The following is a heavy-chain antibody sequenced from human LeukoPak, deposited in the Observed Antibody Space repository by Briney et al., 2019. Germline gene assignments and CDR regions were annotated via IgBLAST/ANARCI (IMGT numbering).Heavy chain of an antibody. Sequence: PGGSLRLSCAASGFTFDDYTMHWVRQTPGKGLEWVSLISRDGFSTYYGDSAKGRFTISRDNRKNSLYLQMNSLTSEDTALYYCAKDSRRGGFFSDWGQGTLVTVSS. CDR2: ISRDGFST. D-gene: IGHD3-10*01. CDR3: AKDSRRGGFFSD. CDR1: GFTFDDYT. V-gene: IGHV3-43*01. J-gene: IGHJ4*02.